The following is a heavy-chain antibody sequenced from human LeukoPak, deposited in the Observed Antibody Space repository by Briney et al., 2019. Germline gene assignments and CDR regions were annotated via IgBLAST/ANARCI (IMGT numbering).Heavy chain of an antibody. Sequence: SQTLSLTCAVYGGSFSGYYWSWIRQPPGKGLEWIGEINHSGSTNYNPSLKSRVTVSVDTSKNQFSLKLSSVTAADTAVYYCARGRRTYSGSGSYYRSPDYFDYWGQGTLVTVSS. D-gene: IGHD3-10*01. CDR1: GGSFSGYY. V-gene: IGHV4-34*01. CDR3: ARGRRTYSGSGSYYRSPDYFDY. CDR2: INHSGST. J-gene: IGHJ4*02.